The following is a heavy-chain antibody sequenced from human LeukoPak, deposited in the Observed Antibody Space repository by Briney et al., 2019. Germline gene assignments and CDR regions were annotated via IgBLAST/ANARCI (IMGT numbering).Heavy chain of an antibody. V-gene: IGHV3-43*02. D-gene: IGHD1-26*01. CDR1: GFTFDDYA. CDR2: ISGDGGST. CDR3: AKAGMGATLYYGMDV. Sequence: GGSLRLSCAASGFTFDDYAMHWVPQAPGKGLEWVSLISGDGGSTYYADSVKGRFTISRDNSKNSLYLQMNSLRTEDTALYYCAKAGMGATLYYGMDVWGQGTTVTVSS. J-gene: IGHJ6*02.